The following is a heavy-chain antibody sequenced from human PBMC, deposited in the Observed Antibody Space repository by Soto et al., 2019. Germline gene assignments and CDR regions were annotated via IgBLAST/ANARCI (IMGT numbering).Heavy chain of an antibody. CDR1: GGSFSGYY. J-gene: IGHJ2*01. D-gene: IGHD3-10*01. CDR3: ARGRRYTFQSYFDL. Sequence: QVQLQQWGAGLLKPSETLSLTCAVYGGSFSGYYWSWIRQPPGKGLEWIGEINHSGSTNYNPSLXXXXXXXXXXXXXXXXXXXXXXXXXXXXVYYCARGRRYTFQSYFDLWGRGTLVTVSS. V-gene: IGHV4-34*01. CDR2: INHSGST.